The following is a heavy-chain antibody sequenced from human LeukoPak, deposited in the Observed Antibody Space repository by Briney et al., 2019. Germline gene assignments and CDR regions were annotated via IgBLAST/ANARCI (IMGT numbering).Heavy chain of an antibody. CDR1: GFIFSSYG. D-gene: IGHD1-26*01. Sequence: PGGSLRLSCAASGFIFSSYGMICVCQAPGKGLEWVSAISGSGGSTYYADSVKGRFTISRDNSKNTLYLQMNSLRAEDTAVYYCATGLYSGSYSGFDYWGQGTLVTVSS. CDR2: ISGSGGST. V-gene: IGHV3-23*01. CDR3: ATGLYSGSYSGFDY. J-gene: IGHJ4*02.